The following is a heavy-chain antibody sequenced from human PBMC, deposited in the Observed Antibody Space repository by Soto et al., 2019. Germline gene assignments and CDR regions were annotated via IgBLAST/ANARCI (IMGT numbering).Heavy chain of an antibody. J-gene: IGHJ4*02. CDR1: GFTFSDYN. CDR2: ISGRSNTI. V-gene: IGHV3-48*01. CDR3: AKDQGSSWYEIDY. Sequence: GGSLRLSCVASGFTFSDYNMNWVRQAPGKGLEWVSFISGRSNTIYYADSVKGRFTISRDNSKNSLYLQMNSLRAEDTAVYYCAKDQGSSWYEIDYWGQGTLVTVSS. D-gene: IGHD6-13*01.